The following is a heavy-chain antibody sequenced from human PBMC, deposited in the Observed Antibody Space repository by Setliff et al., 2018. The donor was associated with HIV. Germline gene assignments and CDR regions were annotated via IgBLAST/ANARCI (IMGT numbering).Heavy chain of an antibody. CDR1: GGSINNDIYF. J-gene: IGHJ4*02. V-gene: IGHV4-31*06. Sequence: SETLSLTCSVSGGSINNDIYFWTWIRQHPGKGLEWIGYIYYSGNTYYHPSLKSRFTISVDTSKNQFSLRLTSVTAADTAVYFCTAVGSLAGRRPELNWGRGTLVTVSS. CDR2: IYYSGNT. D-gene: IGHD6-6*01. CDR3: TAVGSLAGRRPELN.